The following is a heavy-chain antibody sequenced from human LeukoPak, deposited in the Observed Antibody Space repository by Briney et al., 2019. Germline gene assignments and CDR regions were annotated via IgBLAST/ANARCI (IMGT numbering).Heavy chain of an antibody. Sequence: SETLSLTCAVYGGSFSGYFWSWIRQPPGKGLEWIGEINHSGSTNYNPSLKSRVTISVDTSKNQFSLKLSSVTAADTAVYYCARGLLYNYGKNWFDPWGQGTLVTVSS. V-gene: IGHV4-34*01. J-gene: IGHJ5*02. CDR1: GGSFSGYF. D-gene: IGHD5-18*01. CDR3: ARGLLYNYGKNWFDP. CDR2: INHSGST.